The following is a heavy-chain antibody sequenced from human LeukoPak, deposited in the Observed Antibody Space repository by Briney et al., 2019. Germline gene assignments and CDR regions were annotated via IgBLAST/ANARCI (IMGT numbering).Heavy chain of an antibody. CDR2: VKSKDSGETT. J-gene: IGHJ4*02. CDR3: VTWGPWSGDVKFYFDH. V-gene: IGHV3-15*01. Sequence: GGSLRLSCAASGFTFSSYSMNWVRQAPGKGLEWVGRVKSKDSGETTDYTAPVEGRFSISRDDSKNTLYLHMNSLKTEDTAVYYCVTWGPWSGDVKFYFDHWGPGTLVTVSS. CDR1: GFTFSSYS. D-gene: IGHD3-10*01.